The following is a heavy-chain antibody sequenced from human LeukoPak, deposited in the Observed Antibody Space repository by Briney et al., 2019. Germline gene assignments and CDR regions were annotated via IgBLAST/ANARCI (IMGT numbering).Heavy chain of an antibody. CDR3: ARGGYDYVWGSYRYTLFDY. J-gene: IGHJ4*02. V-gene: IGHV4-59*01. CDR1: GGSISSYY. Sequence: SETLSLTCTVSGGSISSYYWSWIRQPPGKGLEWIGYIYYSGSTNYNPSLKSRVTISVDTSKNQFSLKLSSVTAADTAVYSCARGGYDYVWGSYRYTLFDYWGQGTLVTVSS. D-gene: IGHD3-16*02. CDR2: IYYSGST.